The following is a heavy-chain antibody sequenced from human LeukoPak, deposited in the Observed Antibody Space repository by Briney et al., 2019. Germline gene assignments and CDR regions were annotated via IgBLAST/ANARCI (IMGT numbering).Heavy chain of an antibody. CDR2: FHYSGST. D-gene: IGHD1-14*01. CDR3: VGGTPPEDY. CDR1: GGSISSYY. J-gene: IGHJ4*02. Sequence: SETLSLTCTVSGGSISSYYWGWIRQSPGKGLEWIGSFHYSGSTYYNPSLTSRVTVSVDTSKNQFSLKLSSVTAADTAVYYCVGGTPPEDYWGQGTLVTVSS. V-gene: IGHV4-39*07.